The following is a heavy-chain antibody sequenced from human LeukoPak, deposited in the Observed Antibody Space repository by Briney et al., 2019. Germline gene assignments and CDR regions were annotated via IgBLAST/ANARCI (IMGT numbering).Heavy chain of an antibody. CDR1: GFTFNSYA. Sequence: PGGSLRLSCAASGFTFNSYAMYWVRQAPGKGLEWISGIFGSGGSPHYADSVKGRFTISRDNSREIVYLQLDSLRVEDTALYYCGKTTVGYGSGRYPGWPVDYWGQGALVTVSS. V-gene: IGHV3-23*01. J-gene: IGHJ4*02. CDR2: IFGSGGSP. CDR3: GKTTVGYGSGRYPGWPVDY. D-gene: IGHD2-15*01.